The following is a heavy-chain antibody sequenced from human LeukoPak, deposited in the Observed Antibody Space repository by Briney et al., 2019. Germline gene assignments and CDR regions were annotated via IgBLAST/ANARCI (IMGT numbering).Heavy chain of an antibody. D-gene: IGHD3-10*01. CDR1: GGSISSGGYS. J-gene: IGHJ5*02. CDR2: IYHSGST. CDR3: ARASTMVRGVPRGWFDP. V-gene: IGHV4-30-2*01. Sequence: SETLSLTCAVSGGSISSGGYSWSWIRQPPGKGLEWIGYIYHSGSTYYNPSLKSRVTISVDRSKNQFSLKLSSVTAADTAVYYCARASTMVRGVPRGWFDPWGQGNLVTVSS.